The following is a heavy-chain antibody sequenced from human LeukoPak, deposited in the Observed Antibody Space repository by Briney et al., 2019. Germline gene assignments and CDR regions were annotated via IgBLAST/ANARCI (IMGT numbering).Heavy chain of an antibody. D-gene: IGHD3-10*01. CDR3: ARTTYYGSGTVDY. Sequence: SQTLSLTCTVSGGSISSGSYYWSWIRQPAGKGLEWIGRIYTSGSTHYNPSLKSRVTISVDTSKNQFSLKLRSVTAADTAVYYCARTTYYGSGTVDYWGQGTLVTVSS. J-gene: IGHJ4*02. CDR2: IYTSGST. CDR1: GGSISSGSYY. V-gene: IGHV4-61*02.